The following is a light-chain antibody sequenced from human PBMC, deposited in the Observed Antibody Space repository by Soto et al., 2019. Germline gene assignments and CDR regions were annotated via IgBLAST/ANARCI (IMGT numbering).Light chain of an antibody. V-gene: IGLV2-11*01. CDR3: SSYAGSYTLV. Sequence: QSALTQPPSVSGSPGQSVTISCTGTSSDVGSYNRVSWYQQSPGKAPKLMLYDVTKRPSGVPDRFAGSKSGNTASLTISGLQAEDEAYYYCSSYAGSYTLVFGGGTKRTVL. CDR1: SSDVGSYNR. J-gene: IGLJ3*02. CDR2: DVT.